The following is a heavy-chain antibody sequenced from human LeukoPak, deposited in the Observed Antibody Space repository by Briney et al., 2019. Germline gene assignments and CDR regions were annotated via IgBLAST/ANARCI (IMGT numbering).Heavy chain of an antibody. J-gene: IGHJ4*02. Sequence: GGSLRLSCAASGLTFSSYSMNWVRQAPGKGLEWVSSISTSSIYIYYADSVRGRFTISRDNAKNSLFLRMNSLRAEDTAVYYCARMTTAAAGTSHFDFWGQGTLVTVSS. CDR2: ISTSSIYI. D-gene: IGHD6-13*01. CDR3: ARMTTAAAGTSHFDF. CDR1: GLTFSSYS. V-gene: IGHV3-21*01.